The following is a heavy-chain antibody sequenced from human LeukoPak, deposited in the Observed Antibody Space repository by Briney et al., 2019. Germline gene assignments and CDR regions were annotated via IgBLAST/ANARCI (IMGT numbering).Heavy chain of an antibody. J-gene: IGHJ6*02. V-gene: IGHV1-69*01. D-gene: IGHD3-10*01. CDR1: GGTFSSYA. Sequence: SVKVSCKASGGTFSSYAISWVRQAPGQGLEWMGGIIPIFGTANYAQKFQGRVTITANESTSTAYMELSSLRSEDTAVYYCARGMVRGVDYYYYGMDVWGQGTTVTVSS. CDR2: IIPIFGTA. CDR3: ARGMVRGVDYYYYGMDV.